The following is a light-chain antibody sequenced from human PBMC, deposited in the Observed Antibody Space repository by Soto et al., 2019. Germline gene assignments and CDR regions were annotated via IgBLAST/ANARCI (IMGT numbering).Light chain of an antibody. CDR3: QSYDSSLSAL. CDR2: GNS. Sequence: QCVLTQSPSESGAPGQRVTISCTGSSSNIGAGYDVHWYQQLPGTAPKLLIYGNSNRPSGVPDRFSGSKSGTSASLAITGLQAEDEADYYCQSYDSSLSALFGGGTKLTVL. J-gene: IGLJ3*02. CDR1: SSNIGAGYD. V-gene: IGLV1-40*01.